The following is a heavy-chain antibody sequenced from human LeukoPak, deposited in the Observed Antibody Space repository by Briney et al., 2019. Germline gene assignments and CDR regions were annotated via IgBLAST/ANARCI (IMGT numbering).Heavy chain of an antibody. CDR2: ISAYNGNT. D-gene: IGHD3-3*01. CDR3: ARGAPRSGSIARFDY. Sequence: ASVKVSCKASGCTFTSYGISWVRQAPGQGLEWMGWISAYNGNTNYAQKLQGRVTMTTDTSTSTAYMELRSLRSDDTAVYYCARGAPRSGSIARFDYWGQGTLVTVSS. CDR1: GCTFTSYG. V-gene: IGHV1-18*01. J-gene: IGHJ4*02.